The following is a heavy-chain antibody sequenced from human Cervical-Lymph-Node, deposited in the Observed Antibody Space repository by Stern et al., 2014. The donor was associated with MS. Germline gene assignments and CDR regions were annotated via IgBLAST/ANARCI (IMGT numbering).Heavy chain of an antibody. J-gene: IGHJ5*02. CDR3: ALSSETSDRWYSLGYDL. CDR1: GGTFSKFP. D-gene: IGHD6-13*01. CDR2: IFPVLGTP. Sequence: VQLVESGGEVTKPGSSVKVSCKASGGTFSKFPSSWVRQAPGQGLEWMVGIFPVLGTPTYAQEFRGRVTITADGSTSTVYMELSSLRSDDTAVYYCALSSETSDRWYSLGYDLWGQGTLVTVSS. V-gene: IGHV1-69*01.